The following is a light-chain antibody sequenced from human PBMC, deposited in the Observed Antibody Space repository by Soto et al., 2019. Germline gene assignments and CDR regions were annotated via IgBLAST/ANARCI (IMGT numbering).Light chain of an antibody. CDR3: QSYDSALSASV. CDR2: DNK. CDR1: SSNVGTFSD. J-gene: IGLJ3*02. V-gene: IGLV1-40*01. Sequence: QLVLTQPPSVSGAPGQRVTISCTASSSNVGTFSDIHWYQQLPGTAPRLVMYDNKKRPSGVPDRFSGSKSGTSASLTITGLQAEDEADYYCQSYDSALSASVFGGGTKVTVL.